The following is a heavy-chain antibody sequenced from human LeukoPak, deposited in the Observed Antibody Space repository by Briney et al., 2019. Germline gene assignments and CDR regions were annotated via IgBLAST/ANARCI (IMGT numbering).Heavy chain of an antibody. D-gene: IGHD4-11*01. J-gene: IGHJ4*02. Sequence: PGGSLRLSCAASGFTFSSSWMYWVRHAPGKGLVWVSRINSEESITTYADSVKGRFTISRDNAKNTLYLQMNSLRAEDTAVYYCARGLVPGFLDYWGQGTPVTVSS. CDR2: INSEESIT. V-gene: IGHV3-74*01. CDR3: ARGLVPGFLDY. CDR1: GFTFSSSW.